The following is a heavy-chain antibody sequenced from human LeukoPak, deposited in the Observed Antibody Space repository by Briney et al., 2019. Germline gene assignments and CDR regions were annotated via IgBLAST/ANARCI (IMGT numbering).Heavy chain of an antibody. CDR2: IFISEST. J-gene: IGHJ2*01. D-gene: IGHD6-13*01. CDR3: ARVSSSWYEDWYFDL. V-gene: IGHV4-4*07. CDR1: GGSITSYY. Sequence: PSETLSLTCTVSGGSITSYYWSWVRQPAGKGLEWIGRIFISESTNYNPSLKSRVTMSVDTSKNQFSLKLSPVTAADTAVYYCARVSSSWYEDWYFDLWGRGTLVSVSS.